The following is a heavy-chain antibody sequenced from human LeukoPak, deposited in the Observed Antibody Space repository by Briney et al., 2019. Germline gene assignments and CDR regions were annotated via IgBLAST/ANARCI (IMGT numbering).Heavy chain of an antibody. J-gene: IGHJ4*02. CDR3: ATAGNYRFDY. CDR2: INPDGSTI. CDR1: GFTFSNYW. Sequence: GGSLRLSCAASGFTFSNYWAHWVRHAPGKGLVWVSRINPDGSTINYADSVKGRFTISRDNAKNTLYLQMNSLRAEDTAVYYCATAGNYRFDYWGQGTLVTVSS. D-gene: IGHD1-7*01. V-gene: IGHV3-74*01.